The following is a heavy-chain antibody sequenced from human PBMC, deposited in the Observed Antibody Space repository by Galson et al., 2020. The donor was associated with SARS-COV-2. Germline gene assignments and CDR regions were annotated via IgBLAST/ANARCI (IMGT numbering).Heavy chain of an antibody. J-gene: IGHJ6*02. CDR1: GGSFSGYY. Sequence: ETSETLSLTCAVYGGSFSGYYWSWIRQPPGKGLEWIGEINHSGSTNYNPSLKSRVTISVDTSKNQFSLKLSSVTAADTAVYYCARGAGMDVWGQGTTVTVSS. CDR3: ARGAGMDV. V-gene: IGHV4-34*01. CDR2: INHSGST.